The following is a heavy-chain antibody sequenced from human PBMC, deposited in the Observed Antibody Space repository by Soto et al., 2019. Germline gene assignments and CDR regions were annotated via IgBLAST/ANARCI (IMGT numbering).Heavy chain of an antibody. J-gene: IGHJ4*02. CDR1: GFTFSRYA. V-gene: IGHV3-23*01. CDR3: AKGSSGSRPYYFDS. D-gene: IGHD3-22*01. CDR2: ISDAGGST. Sequence: EVQLLESGGGLVQPGGSLRLSCAASGFTFSRYAMSWVRQTPGKGLQWVSAISDAGGSTYYADSVKGRFTICRDNSKNTLYLQLNTLGAEDTAVYYCAKGSSGSRPYYFDSWGQGTLVTVSS.